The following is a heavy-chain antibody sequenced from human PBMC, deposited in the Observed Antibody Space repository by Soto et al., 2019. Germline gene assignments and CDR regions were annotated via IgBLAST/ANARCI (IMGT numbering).Heavy chain of an antibody. CDR3: ARGSDYTSSFDY. Sequence: QVQLQQWGAGLLKSSGTLSLTCAVYGGSFSGYTWIWIRQPPGKGLEWIGEINHSGTTNHNPSLKSRVIISVDTSRKQFSLRLTSVTAADTAVYYCARGSDYTSSFDYWGQGTLVTVSS. CDR2: INHSGTT. D-gene: IGHD3-16*01. V-gene: IGHV4-34*01. J-gene: IGHJ4*02. CDR1: GGSFSGYT.